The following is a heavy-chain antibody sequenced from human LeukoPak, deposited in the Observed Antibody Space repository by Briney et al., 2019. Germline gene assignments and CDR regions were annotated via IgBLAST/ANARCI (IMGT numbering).Heavy chain of an antibody. Sequence: PGGSLRLSCAASGFTFSDYYVSWIRQAPGKGLEWVSYISSSGSTIYYADSVKGRFTISRDNAKNSLYLQMNSLRAEDTAVYYCAREYSYGHTPLDYWGQGTLVTVSS. CDR1: GFTFSDYY. D-gene: IGHD5-18*01. CDR3: AREYSYGHTPLDY. V-gene: IGHV3-11*04. J-gene: IGHJ4*02. CDR2: ISSSGSTI.